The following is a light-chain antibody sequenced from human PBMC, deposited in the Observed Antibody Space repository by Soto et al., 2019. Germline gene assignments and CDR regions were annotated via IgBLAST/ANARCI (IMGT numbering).Light chain of an antibody. CDR2: GLT. J-gene: IGLJ3*02. V-gene: IGLV2-14*01. Sequence: QSALTQPASVSGSPGQSITISCTGTSSDIGAYNYVSWYQQHPGKAPKLMIYGLTNRPSGVSNRFSGSKSGTTASLTISGHQAEDAADYYCSSYTTIIALVFGGGTKLTVL. CDR1: SSDIGAYNY. CDR3: SSYTTIIALV.